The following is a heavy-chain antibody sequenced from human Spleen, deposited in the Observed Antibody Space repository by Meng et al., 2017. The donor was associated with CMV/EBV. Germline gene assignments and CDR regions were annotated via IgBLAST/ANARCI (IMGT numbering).Heavy chain of an antibody. CDR2: ISGSGGST. Sequence: GESLKISCAASGFTFSSYNMNWVRQAPGKGLEWVSGISGSGGSTYYADSVKGRFTISRDNSKNTLYLQMNSLRAEDTAVYYCAKDVSSGWYYFDYWGQGTLVTVSS. D-gene: IGHD6-19*01. J-gene: IGHJ4*02. CDR3: AKDVSSGWYYFDY. V-gene: IGHV3-23*01. CDR1: GFTFSSYN.